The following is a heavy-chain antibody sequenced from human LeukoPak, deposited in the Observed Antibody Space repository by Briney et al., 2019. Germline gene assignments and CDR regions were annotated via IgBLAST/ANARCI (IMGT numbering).Heavy chain of an antibody. V-gene: IGHV1-69*06. CDR2: LIPIFGTA. CDR3: ASGGSGYCSSTSCYSRYGMDV. D-gene: IGHD2-2*02. J-gene: IGHJ6*04. Sequence: SSVKVSCKASGGTFSSYAISWVRQAPGQGLEWMGGLIPIFGTANYAQKFQGRVTITADKSTSTAYMELSSLRSEDTAVYYCASGGSGYCSSTSCYSRYGMDVWGKGTTVTVSS. CDR1: GGTFSSYA.